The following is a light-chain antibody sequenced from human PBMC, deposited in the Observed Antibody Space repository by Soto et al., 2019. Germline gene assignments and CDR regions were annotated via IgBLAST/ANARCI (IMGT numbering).Light chain of an antibody. Sequence: DIQMTQSPSSLSASVGDRVTITCQAGQDITNYLNWYQQKPGKAPKLLIYDASNLETGVPSRFSGSGSGTDFTFTISSLQPEDIATYYCQKYDNVPLTFGGGTKVDIK. CDR1: QDITNY. J-gene: IGKJ4*01. CDR3: QKYDNVPLT. CDR2: DAS. V-gene: IGKV1-33*01.